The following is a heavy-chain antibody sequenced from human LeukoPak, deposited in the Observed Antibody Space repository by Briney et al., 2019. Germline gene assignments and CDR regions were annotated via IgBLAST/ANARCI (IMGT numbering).Heavy chain of an antibody. J-gene: IGHJ6*03. CDR1: GGSISSYY. D-gene: IGHD1/OR15-1a*01. Sequence: PSETLSLTCTVSGGSISSYYWSWIRQPPGRGLEWIGYIYYSGSTNYNPSLKSRVTISVDTSKNQFSLKVSSVTAADTGVYFCARGAADWNTYYYYIDVWGKGTTVTVSS. CDR2: IYYSGST. V-gene: IGHV4-59*12. CDR3: ARGAADWNTYYYYIDV.